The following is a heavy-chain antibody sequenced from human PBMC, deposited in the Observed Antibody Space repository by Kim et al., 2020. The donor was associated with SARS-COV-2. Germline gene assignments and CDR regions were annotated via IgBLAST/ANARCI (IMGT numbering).Heavy chain of an antibody. J-gene: IGHJ4*02. CDR2: VSVSAVST. D-gene: IGHD2-21*01. CDR3: ARDIPKFDY. V-gene: IGHV3-23*01. CDR1: GFTFSSYA. Sequence: GGSLRLSCAVSGFTFSSYAMSWVRQAPGKGLEWVSGVSVSAVSTFYAASVKGRFTISRDNSKNTLYLQMNSLRAEDTAVYYCARDIPKFDYWGQGTLVTVSS.